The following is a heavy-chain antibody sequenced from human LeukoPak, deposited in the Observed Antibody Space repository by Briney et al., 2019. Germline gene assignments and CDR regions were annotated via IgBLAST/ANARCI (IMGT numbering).Heavy chain of an antibody. V-gene: IGHV3-7*03. Sequence: GGSLRLSCTAAGFSLSMYWMSWVRQAPGKGLEWVANIRSDGVEKYYVDSVRGRFTTSTDTAKNTLYLQMNSLRADDTAVYYCAREFTGYGNTDYWGQGTLVTVSS. J-gene: IGHJ4*02. D-gene: IGHD5-12*01. CDR2: IRSDGVEK. CDR1: GFSLSMYW. CDR3: AREFTGYGNTDY.